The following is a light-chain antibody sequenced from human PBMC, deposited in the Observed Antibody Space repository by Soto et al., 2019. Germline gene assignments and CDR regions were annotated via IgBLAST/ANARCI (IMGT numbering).Light chain of an antibody. Sequence: QSVLTQPAPVSGSPGQSITISCTGTSSDVGGYNYVSWYQQHPGKAPKLMIYEVSNRPSGVSNRSSGSKSGNTASLTISGLQAEDEADYCCSSYTSSSTPRVFGTGTKVTVL. CDR2: EVS. J-gene: IGLJ1*01. V-gene: IGLV2-14*01. CDR1: SSDVGGYNY. CDR3: SSYTSSSTPRV.